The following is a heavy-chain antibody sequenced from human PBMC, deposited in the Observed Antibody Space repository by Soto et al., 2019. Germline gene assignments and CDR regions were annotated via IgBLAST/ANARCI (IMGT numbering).Heavy chain of an antibody. D-gene: IGHD2-2*01. CDR3: AKHGGPVYCNSPGYSAKHFDY. Sequence: PGGSLRLSCAASGFTFSNYAMHWVRQAPGNGLEWLAIISYDGDNEYYADSVRGRFTISRDNSKNTLYLKTNNLRHEDTDVYYCAKHGGPVYCNSPGYSAKHFDYWGQGTLVNVSS. J-gene: IGHJ4*02. V-gene: IGHV3-30*18. CDR2: ISYDGDNE. CDR1: GFTFSNYA.